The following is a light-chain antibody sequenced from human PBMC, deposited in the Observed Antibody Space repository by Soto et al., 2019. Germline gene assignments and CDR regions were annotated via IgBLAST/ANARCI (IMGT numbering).Light chain of an antibody. J-gene: IGKJ1*01. CDR1: QGIRSD. CDR3: LQHYSFSWT. CDR2: AAS. V-gene: IGKV1-6*01. Sequence: AIQMTQSPSSLSASVGDRVTISCRASQGIRSDLAWYQQKPGKAPKLLIFAASNLQSGVPSRFSGSGSGTDFSLTISRLQPEDFATYYCLQHYSFSWTFGQGTKVEIK.